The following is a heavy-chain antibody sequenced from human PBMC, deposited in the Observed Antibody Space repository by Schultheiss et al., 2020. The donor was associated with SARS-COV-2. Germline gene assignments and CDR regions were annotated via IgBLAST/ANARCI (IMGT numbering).Heavy chain of an antibody. Sequence: GGSLRLSCAASGFTFSDYYMSWIRQAPGKGLEWVSYISSSSSYTNYADSVKGRFTISRDNAKNSLYLQMNSLRAEDTAVYYCAKDLEGKWELPPPEFDYWGQGTLVTVSS. V-gene: IGHV3-11*06. J-gene: IGHJ4*02. CDR1: GFTFSDYY. CDR2: ISSSSSYT. D-gene: IGHD1-26*01. CDR3: AKDLEGKWELPPPEFDY.